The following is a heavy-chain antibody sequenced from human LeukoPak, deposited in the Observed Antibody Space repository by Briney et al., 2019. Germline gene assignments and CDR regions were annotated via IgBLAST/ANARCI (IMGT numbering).Heavy chain of an antibody. CDR3: ARYRTYSNGYYFDY. V-gene: IGHV3-21*01. J-gene: IGHJ4*02. Sequence: GGSLRLSCAASGFTFSSYSMNWVRQAPGKGLEWVSSISSSSSYIYYADSVKGRFTISRDNAKNSLYLQMNSLRAEDTAVYYCARYRTYSNGYYFDYWGQGTLVTVSS. CDR2: ISSSSSYI. D-gene: IGHD4-11*01. CDR1: GFTFSSYS.